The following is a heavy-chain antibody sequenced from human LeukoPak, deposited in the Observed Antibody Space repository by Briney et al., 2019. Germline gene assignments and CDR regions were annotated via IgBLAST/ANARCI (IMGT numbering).Heavy chain of an antibody. D-gene: IGHD6-13*01. V-gene: IGHV1-46*01. CDR1: GYTFTGYY. J-gene: IGHJ6*03. Sequence: ASVKVSCKASGYTFTGYYMHWVRQAPGQGLEWMGIINPSGGSTSYAQKFQGRVTMTRDMSTSTVYMELSSLRSEDTAVYYCARGPWGSSKGVVYYYMDVWGKGTTVTVSS. CDR3: ARGPWGSSKGVVYYYMDV. CDR2: INPSGGST.